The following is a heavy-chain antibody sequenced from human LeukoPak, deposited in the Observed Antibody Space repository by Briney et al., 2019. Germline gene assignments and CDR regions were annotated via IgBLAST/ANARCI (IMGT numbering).Heavy chain of an antibody. CDR1: GGSLSCYY. J-gene: IGHJ4*02. CDR3: ARSITGNYVDY. D-gene: IGHD1-20*01. V-gene: IGHV4-59*01. Sequence: PSGTLSLTCPVSGGSLSCYYWGWIPQPPGEGPGGIGYIYYSGSTNYNPPLKSRVTISVDTSKNQFSLKVSSVTAADTAVYYCARSITGNYVDYWGQGTLVTVSS. CDR2: IYYSGST.